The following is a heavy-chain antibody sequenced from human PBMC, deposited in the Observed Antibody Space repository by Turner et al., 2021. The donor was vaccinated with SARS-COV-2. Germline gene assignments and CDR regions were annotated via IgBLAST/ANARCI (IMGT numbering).Heavy chain of an antibody. CDR1: GYTLIELS. Sequence: QVQLVQSGAAMTKPGASVKVSCQVSGYTLIELSMHWVRQAPGKGLEWMGGFDPEDGETIYAQKFQGRVTMTEDTSTDTAYMELSSLRSDDTAVYYCATAPGMTTTGWFDPWGQGTLVTVSS. CDR3: ATAPGMTTTGWFDP. CDR2: FDPEDGET. V-gene: IGHV1-24*01. D-gene: IGHD4-4*01. J-gene: IGHJ5*02.